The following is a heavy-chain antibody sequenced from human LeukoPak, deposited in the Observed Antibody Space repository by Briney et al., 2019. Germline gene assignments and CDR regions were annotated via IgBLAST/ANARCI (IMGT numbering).Heavy chain of an antibody. Sequence: PSETLSLTCTVSGGSLSGYYWTWIRQPPGKGLEWIGYIYYSGSTKYNPSLKSRVTISVDSSKNHFSLKLSSVTAADTAVYYCARAQVGIVGATEFAYWGQGTLVAVSS. V-gene: IGHV4-59*08. D-gene: IGHD1-26*01. J-gene: IGHJ4*02. CDR1: GGSLSGYY. CDR3: ARAQVGIVGATEFAY. CDR2: IYYSGST.